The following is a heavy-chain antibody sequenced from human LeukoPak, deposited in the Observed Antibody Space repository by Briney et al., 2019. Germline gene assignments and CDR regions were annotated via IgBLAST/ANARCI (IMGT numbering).Heavy chain of an antibody. J-gene: IGHJ4*02. Sequence: GGSLRLSCAVSGLTVSSNCMSWVRQAPGKGLEWLAIICSDNIKQYSDSAKGRFTISRDNSKNTLYLQMGSLRAEDTAVYYCARGGVRDGYRLPNYWGQGTLVTVSS. CDR1: GLTVSSNC. CDR3: ARGGVRDGYRLPNY. D-gene: IGHD5-24*01. CDR2: ICSDNIK. V-gene: IGHV3-53*01.